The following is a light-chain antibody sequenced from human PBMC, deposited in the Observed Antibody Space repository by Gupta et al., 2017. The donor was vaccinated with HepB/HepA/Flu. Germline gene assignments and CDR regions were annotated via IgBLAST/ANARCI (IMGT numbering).Light chain of an antibody. CDR2: KNN. Sequence: QAGLIQPPSVSKGLKQTATLTCTGNTNNVGSEGAVWLQQHEGHPPKLLSYKNNDRPSGISERFSASRSGNTASLTITGLQAEDEADYFCSAWNNSLSAHVFGTGTKGNIL. CDR1: TNNVGSEG. V-gene: IGLV10-54*04. CDR3: SAWNNSLSAHV. J-gene: IGLJ1*01.